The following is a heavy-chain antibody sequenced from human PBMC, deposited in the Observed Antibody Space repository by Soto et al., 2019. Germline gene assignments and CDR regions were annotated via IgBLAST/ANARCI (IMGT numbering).Heavy chain of an antibody. CDR2: INHSGST. D-gene: IGHD4-17*01. J-gene: IGHJ4*02. CDR3: ARRYDYGDYFDY. V-gene: IGHV4-34*01. CDR1: GGSFSGYY. Sequence: SETLSLTCAVYGGSFSGYYWSWIRQPPGKGLEWIGEINHSGSTNYNPSLKSRVTISVDTSKNQFSLKLSPVTAADTAVYYCARRYDYGDYFDYWGQGTLVTVSS.